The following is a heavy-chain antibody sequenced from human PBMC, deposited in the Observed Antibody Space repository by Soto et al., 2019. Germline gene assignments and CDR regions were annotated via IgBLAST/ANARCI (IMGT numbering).Heavy chain of an antibody. J-gene: IGHJ3*02. V-gene: IGHV3-13*01. D-gene: IGHD3-10*01. Sequence: GGSLRLSCAASGFTFSLYDMHWVRHAIGHGLEWVSVIGTAGHAYYAGSVKGRFTITRENAKNSLYLQMNSLRDGDTAVYYCARGAGFGAKYSDAFDIWGQGTMVTVSS. CDR1: GFTFSLYD. CDR3: ARGAGFGAKYSDAFDI. CDR2: IGTAGHA.